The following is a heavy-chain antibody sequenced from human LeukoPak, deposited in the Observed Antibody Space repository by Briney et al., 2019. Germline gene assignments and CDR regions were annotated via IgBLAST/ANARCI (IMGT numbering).Heavy chain of an antibody. CDR3: AKDHSSSWYDASLGY. J-gene: IGHJ4*02. V-gene: IGHV3-30*02. CDR1: GFTFSSYG. CDR2: IRYDGSNK. D-gene: IGHD6-13*01. Sequence: PGGSLRLSCAASGFTFSSYGMHWVRQAPDKGMEWVAFIRYDGSNKYYADSVKGRFTISRDNSKNALYLQMNSLRAEDTAVYYCAKDHSSSWYDASLGYWGQGTLVTVSS.